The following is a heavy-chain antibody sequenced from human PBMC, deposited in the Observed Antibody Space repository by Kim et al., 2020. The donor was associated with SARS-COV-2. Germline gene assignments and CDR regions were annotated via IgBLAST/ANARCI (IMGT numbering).Heavy chain of an antibody. D-gene: IGHD1-26*01. V-gene: IGHV1-18*01. Sequence: YAQKLQGRVTMTTDTSTSTAYMELRSLRSDDTAVYYCARDWVGATYAFDIWGQGTMVTVSS. CDR3: ARDWVGATYAFDI. J-gene: IGHJ3*02.